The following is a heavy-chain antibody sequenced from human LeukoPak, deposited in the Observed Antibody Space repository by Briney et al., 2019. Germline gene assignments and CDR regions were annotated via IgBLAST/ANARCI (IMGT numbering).Heavy chain of an antibody. CDR2: IYYSGST. CDR1: GGSISSYY. Sequence: SETLSLTCTVSGGSISSYYWSWIRQPPGKGLEWIGYIYYSGSTNYNPSLKSRVTISVDTSKNQFSLKLSSVTAADTAVYYCARAYPYYDFWSGYYISWFDPWGQGTLVTVSS. V-gene: IGHV4-59*01. CDR3: ARAYPYYDFWSGYYISWFDP. J-gene: IGHJ5*02. D-gene: IGHD3-3*01.